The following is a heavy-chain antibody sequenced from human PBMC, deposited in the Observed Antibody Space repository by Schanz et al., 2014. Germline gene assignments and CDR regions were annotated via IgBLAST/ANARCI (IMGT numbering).Heavy chain of an antibody. D-gene: IGHD3-22*01. Sequence: QVQLVESGGGLVKPGGSLRLSCAASGFTFSDYYMTWIRQAPGKGLEWVSDISDSGDSTHYADSVKGRFTISRDNAKNSLFLQMNSLRAEDTAVYYCAKDGRLPYYGTGSDFDYWGQGTLVAVSS. J-gene: IGHJ4*02. CDR3: AKDGRLPYYGTGSDFDY. CDR1: GFTFSDYY. V-gene: IGHV3-11*01. CDR2: ISDSGDST.